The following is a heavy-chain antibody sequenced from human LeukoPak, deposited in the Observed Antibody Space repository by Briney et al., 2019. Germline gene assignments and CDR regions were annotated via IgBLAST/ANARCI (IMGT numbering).Heavy chain of an antibody. Sequence: PGGSLRLSCAASGFTFSSYGMSWVRQAPGKGLEWVSAISGSGGSTYYADSVKGRFTISRDNSKNTLYLQMNSLRAEDTAVYYCAKDRRYYYDSSGSGGDYWGQGTLVTVSS. D-gene: IGHD3-22*01. V-gene: IGHV3-23*01. CDR3: AKDRRYYYDSSGSGGDY. CDR2: ISGSGGST. CDR1: GFTFSSYG. J-gene: IGHJ4*02.